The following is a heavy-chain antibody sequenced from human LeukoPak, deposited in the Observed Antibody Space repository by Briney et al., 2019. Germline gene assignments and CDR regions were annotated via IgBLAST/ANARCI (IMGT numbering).Heavy chain of an antibody. Sequence: SETLSLTCTVSGGSISSSSYYWGWIRQPPGKGLEWIGSIYYSGSTYYNPSLKSRVTISVDTSKNQFSLKLSSVTAADTAVYCCARHSISSSWTPGYGMDVWGQGTTVTVSS. V-gene: IGHV4-39*01. CDR1: GGSISSSSYY. D-gene: IGHD6-13*01. CDR3: ARHSISSSWTPGYGMDV. J-gene: IGHJ6*02. CDR2: IYYSGST.